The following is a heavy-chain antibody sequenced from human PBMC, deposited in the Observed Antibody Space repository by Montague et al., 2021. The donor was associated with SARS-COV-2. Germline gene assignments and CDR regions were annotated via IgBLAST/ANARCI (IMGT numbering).Heavy chain of an antibody. CDR3: ARTYYDILTGRDYGMDV. D-gene: IGHD3-9*01. V-gene: IGHV2-70*11. J-gene: IGHJ6*02. CDR1: GFSLSTSGMC. Sequence: PALVKPTQTLTLTCTFSGFSLSTSGMCVSWIRQAPGKALEWLARIDWDDDKYYSTSLKTRLTISKDTSKNQVVLTMTNIDPVDTATYYCARTYYDILTGRDYGMDVWGQGTTVTVSS. CDR2: IDWDDDK.